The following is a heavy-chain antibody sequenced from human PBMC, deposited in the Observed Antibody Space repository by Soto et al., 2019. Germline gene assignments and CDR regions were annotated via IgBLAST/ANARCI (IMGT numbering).Heavy chain of an antibody. D-gene: IGHD4-4*01. CDR1: GGSMSSYY. V-gene: IGHV4-59*12. J-gene: IGHJ4*02. CDR2: ISYSGTT. Sequence: SETLSLTCTVSGGSMSSYYWSWIRQPPGKGLEWITYISYSGTTIYNPSLKTRVTISLHTSNIHFFLKLSSVTAAGTAVYYCPINSSSALLYLGQGNLVTVSS. CDR3: PINSSSALLY.